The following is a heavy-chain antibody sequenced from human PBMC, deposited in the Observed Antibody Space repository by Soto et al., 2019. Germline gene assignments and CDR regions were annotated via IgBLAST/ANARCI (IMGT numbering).Heavy chain of an antibody. V-gene: IGHV3-15*07. CDR3: TTMDYYGANLPFEY. CDR1: GFIFTDAW. D-gene: IGHD4-17*01. CDR2: VKGKTDGGTT. J-gene: IGHJ4*02. Sequence: EVQLVESGGGLVKPGWSLTLSCAASGFIFTDAWMNWVRQAPGKGLEWVAHVKGKTDGGTTAYAAPGKGRFTISREDAKTTLELQMNSLKTEDTGVYYCTTMDYYGANLPFEYWGQGTLVTVSS.